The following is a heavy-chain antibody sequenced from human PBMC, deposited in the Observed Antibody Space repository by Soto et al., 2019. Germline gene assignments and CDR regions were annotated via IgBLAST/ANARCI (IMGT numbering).Heavy chain of an antibody. Sequence: GESLKISCKGSGYSFTSYWIGWVRQMPGKGLEWMGIIYPGDSDTRYSPSFQGQVTISADKSISTAYLQWSSLRAEDTAVYYCARESEDLTSNFDYWGQGTLVTVSS. J-gene: IGHJ4*02. CDR2: IYPGDSDT. CDR1: GYSFTSYW. V-gene: IGHV5-51*01. CDR3: ARESEDLTSNFDY.